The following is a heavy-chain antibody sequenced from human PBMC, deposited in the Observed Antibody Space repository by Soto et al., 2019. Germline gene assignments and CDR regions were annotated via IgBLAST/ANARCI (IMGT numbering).Heavy chain of an antibody. D-gene: IGHD3-3*01. CDR2: ISGSGGST. J-gene: IGHJ4*02. Sequence: EVQLLESGGGLVQPGGSLRLSCAASGFTFSSYAMSWVRQAPGKGLEWVSAISGSGGSTYYEDSVKGRFTISRDNSKDTLYLQMNSLRAEDTAVYYCAKGSYFGVVIASLDYWGQGTLVTVSS. V-gene: IGHV3-23*01. CDR3: AKGSYFGVVIASLDY. CDR1: GFTFSSYA.